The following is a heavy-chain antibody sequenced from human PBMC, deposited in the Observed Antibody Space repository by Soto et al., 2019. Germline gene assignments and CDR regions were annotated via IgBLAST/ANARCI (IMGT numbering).Heavy chain of an antibody. CDR3: AIFELLRSPYYYGMDV. Sequence: GGSLRLSCAASGFTFSSYSMNWVRQAPGKGLEWVSSISSSSSYIYYADSVKGRFTISRDNAKNSLYLQMNSLRAEDTAVYYCAIFELLRSPYYYGMDVWGQGTTVTVSS. CDR2: ISSSSSYI. D-gene: IGHD1-26*01. CDR1: GFTFSSYS. J-gene: IGHJ6*02. V-gene: IGHV3-21*01.